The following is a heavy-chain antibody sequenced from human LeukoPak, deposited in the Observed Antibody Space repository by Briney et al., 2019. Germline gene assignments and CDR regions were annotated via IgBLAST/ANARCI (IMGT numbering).Heavy chain of an antibody. CDR3: ARGYFYDSSGSGP. D-gene: IGHD3-22*01. J-gene: IGHJ5*02. CDR1: GGTFSSYA. CDR2: ISTYNGNT. V-gene: IGHV1-18*01. Sequence: ASVKVSCKASGGTFSSYAISWVRQAPGQGLEWMGWISTYNGNTNYAQKFQGRVTMTTDTSTTTVYMELRSLRSDDTAVYYCARGYFYDSSGSGPWGQGTLVTVSS.